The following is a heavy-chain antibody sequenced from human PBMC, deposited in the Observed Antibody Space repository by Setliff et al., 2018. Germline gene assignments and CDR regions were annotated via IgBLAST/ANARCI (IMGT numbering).Heavy chain of an antibody. CDR2: IYPGDSDT. CDR1: EYSFTTYW. D-gene: IGHD3-3*01. CDR3: ARTYNFWSGYLDY. Sequence: GESLKISCKASEYSFTTYWIGWVRQMPGKGLEWMGIIYPGDSDTRYSPSFQGQVTISADKSINTAYLQWSSLKASDTAMYYCARTYNFWSGYLDYWGQGTLVTVS. J-gene: IGHJ4*02. V-gene: IGHV5-51*01.